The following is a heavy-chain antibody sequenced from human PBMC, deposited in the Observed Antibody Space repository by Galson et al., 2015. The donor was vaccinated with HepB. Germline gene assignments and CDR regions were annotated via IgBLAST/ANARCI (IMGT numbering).Heavy chain of an antibody. D-gene: IGHD3-22*01. V-gene: IGHV3-30*04. Sequence: SLRLSCAASGFIFSNYAMYWVRQAPGKGLEWVAIISYDERNKDYADSVKGRFTITRDNSKNTVLLEMNSLRPEDTATYYCAREMRDSSGYFKWFDPWGQGTRVTVSS. CDR2: ISYDERNK. CDR3: AREMRDSSGYFKWFDP. CDR1: GFIFSNYA. J-gene: IGHJ5*02.